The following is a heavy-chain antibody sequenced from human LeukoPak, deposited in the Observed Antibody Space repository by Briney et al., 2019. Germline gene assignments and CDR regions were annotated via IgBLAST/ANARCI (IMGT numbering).Heavy chain of an antibody. J-gene: IGHJ4*02. Sequence: ASVKVSCKTSGYTFTDYYMHWVRQAPGQGLEWMGWINPNSGGTNYAQKFHGRVTMTRDTSVSTAYMELSRLSSDDTAVYYCARDHFDFWSGYSATYFDYWGQGTLVTVSS. CDR3: ARDHFDFWSGYSATYFDY. CDR1: GYTFTDYY. D-gene: IGHD3-3*01. CDR2: INPNSGGT. V-gene: IGHV1-2*02.